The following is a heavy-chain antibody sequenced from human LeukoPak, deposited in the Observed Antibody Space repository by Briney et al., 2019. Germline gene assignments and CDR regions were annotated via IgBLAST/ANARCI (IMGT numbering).Heavy chain of an antibody. Sequence: GGSLRLSCAASGFTLSSYDMHSARQATGKGLEWVSAIGTAGDTYYPGSVKGRFTISRENAKNSLYLQMNSLRAGDTAVYYCARSPPSSRYFDWLLSAYYYYGMDVWGQGTTVTVSS. CDR2: IGTAGDT. J-gene: IGHJ6*02. CDR1: GFTLSSYD. D-gene: IGHD3-9*01. V-gene: IGHV3-13*04. CDR3: ARSPPSSRYFDWLLSAYYYYGMDV.